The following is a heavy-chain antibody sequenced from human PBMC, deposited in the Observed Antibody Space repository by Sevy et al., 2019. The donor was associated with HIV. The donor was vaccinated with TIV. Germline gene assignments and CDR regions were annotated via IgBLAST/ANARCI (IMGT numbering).Heavy chain of an antibody. V-gene: IGHV3-48*02. CDR3: ARISNIAVAGSGFDY. Sequence: GGSLRLSCAASGFTFSSYSMNWVRQAPGKGLEWVSYISSSSSTIYYADAVKGRFTISRDNAKNSLYLQMNSLRDEDTAVYYCARISNIAVAGSGFDYWGQGTLVTVSS. CDR2: ISSSSSTI. D-gene: IGHD6-19*01. CDR1: GFTFSSYS. J-gene: IGHJ4*02.